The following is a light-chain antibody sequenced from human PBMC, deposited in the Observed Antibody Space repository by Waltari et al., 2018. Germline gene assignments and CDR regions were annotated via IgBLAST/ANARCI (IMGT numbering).Light chain of an antibody. Sequence: EIVMTQSPATLSVSPGESATLSCRASQSIRSNLAWYQQKPGQAPRLLIYGASTRGTGVPARFSGSGSGTEFILTISSLQSEDFAVYYCQQYNAWPPWTFGQGTKVEIK. V-gene: IGKV3-15*01. CDR2: GAS. J-gene: IGKJ1*01. CDR1: QSIRSN. CDR3: QQYNAWPPWT.